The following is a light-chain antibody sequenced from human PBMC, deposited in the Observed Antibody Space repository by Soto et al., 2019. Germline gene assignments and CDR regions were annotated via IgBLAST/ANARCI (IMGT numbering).Light chain of an antibody. Sequence: IVLAQSPGTLSLSPGDRATLSCRASQSVSSSYLAWYQQKPGQAPRLLIYGASSRATVIPDRFSGSGSGTDFTLTISRLEPEDFAVYYCQQYGSSPYTFGQGTRLEIK. CDR2: GAS. V-gene: IGKV3-20*01. J-gene: IGKJ5*01. CDR3: QQYGSSPYT. CDR1: QSVSSSY.